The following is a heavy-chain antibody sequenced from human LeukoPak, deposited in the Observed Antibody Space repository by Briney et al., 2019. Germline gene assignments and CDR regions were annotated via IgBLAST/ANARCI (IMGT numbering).Heavy chain of an antibody. J-gene: IGHJ5*02. CDR3: ARASSSWYAGLVDP. D-gene: IGHD6-13*01. CDR2: ISGRGGST. CDR1: GFTFSSYA. Sequence: GGSLRLSCAASGFTFSSYAMSWVRQAPGKGLEWVSAISGRGGSTYYADSVKGRFTISRDNSKNTLYLQMNSLRAEDTAVYYCARASSSWYAGLVDPWGQGTLVTVSS. V-gene: IGHV3-23*01.